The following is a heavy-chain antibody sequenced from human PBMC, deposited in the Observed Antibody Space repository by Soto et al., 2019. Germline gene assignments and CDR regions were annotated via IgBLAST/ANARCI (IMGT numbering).Heavy chain of an antibody. CDR2: FSLSGTT. CDR3: ARGMTPPGAPAWYYFDS. D-gene: IGHD2-8*02. J-gene: IGHJ4*02. CDR1: GASIAGSSY. V-gene: IGHV4-4*07. Sequence: SETLSLTCSVSGASIAGSSYWSWIRQPAGKGLEWIGRFSLSGTTNYSPSLRSRVTMSADVSKNQFSLRLTPVTAADTALYYCARGMTPPGAPAWYYFDSWGQGTLVTVCS.